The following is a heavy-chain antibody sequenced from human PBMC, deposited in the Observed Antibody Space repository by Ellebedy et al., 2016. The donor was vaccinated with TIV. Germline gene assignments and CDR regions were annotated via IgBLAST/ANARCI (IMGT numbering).Heavy chain of an antibody. Sequence: GGSLRLSCTASRFTFSSYWMSWVRQAPGKGLEWVANINQDGRQKYYVDSVKGRFTISRDNVKNSLSLQVNSLRPEDTAVYYCATDGSYGDYLSPQHAFTIWGQGTMVTVSS. CDR3: ATDGSYGDYLSPQHAFTI. V-gene: IGHV3-7*01. CDR1: RFTFSSYW. D-gene: IGHD4-17*01. CDR2: INQDGRQK. J-gene: IGHJ3*02.